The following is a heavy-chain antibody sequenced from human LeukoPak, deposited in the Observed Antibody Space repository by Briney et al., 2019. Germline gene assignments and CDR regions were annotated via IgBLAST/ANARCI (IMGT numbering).Heavy chain of an antibody. Sequence: SETLSLTCTVSGGSISSYYWSWIRQPPGKGLEWIGYIYYSGSTNYNPSLKSRVTISVDTSKNQFSLKLSSVTAADTAVYYCARGSGWSPPRAFDIWGQGTMVTVSS. V-gene: IGHV4-59*01. CDR1: GGSISSYY. J-gene: IGHJ3*02. CDR3: ARGSGWSPPRAFDI. CDR2: IYYSGST. D-gene: IGHD6-19*01.